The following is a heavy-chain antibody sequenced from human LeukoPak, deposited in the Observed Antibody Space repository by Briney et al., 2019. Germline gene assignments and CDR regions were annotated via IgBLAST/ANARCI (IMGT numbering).Heavy chain of an antibody. D-gene: IGHD4-17*01. CDR1: GYSVTINW. J-gene: IGHJ4*02. CDR2: IYPGDSDT. V-gene: IGHV5-51*01. Sequence: GGSLQISCKGSGYSVTINWIGWVRQLPGKGLEWMGIIYPGDSDTRYSPSFQGQVTISADKSISTAYLQWSSLKASDTAMYYCARSAGDYYDDWGQGTLVTVSS. CDR3: ARSAGDYYDD.